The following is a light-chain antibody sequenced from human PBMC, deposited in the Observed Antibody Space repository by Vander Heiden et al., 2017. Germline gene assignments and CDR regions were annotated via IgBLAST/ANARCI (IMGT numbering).Light chain of an antibody. J-gene: IGLJ1*01. CDR1: SSNIGADHD. CDR2: GNI. Sequence: QSVLTKPHSVSGAPGQRVIISCSGSSSNIGADHDVHLYQQLPGTAPTPLIYGNINRPSGVPDRFSGSKSGTSASLAITGLQAEDEADYYCHSYDTKLSGFLFGTGTKVTLL. CDR3: HSYDTKLSGFL. V-gene: IGLV1-40*01.